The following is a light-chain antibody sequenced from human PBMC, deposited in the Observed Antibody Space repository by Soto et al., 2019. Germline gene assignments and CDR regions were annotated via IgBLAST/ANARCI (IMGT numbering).Light chain of an antibody. V-gene: IGKV1-33*01. J-gene: IGKJ4*01. CDR2: DAS. CDR1: QGISNY. CDR3: QQYESLVH. Sequence: DIQMTQFPSSLSASVGDRATLTCQASQGISNYLNWYQQKPGKAPKLLIYDASTLETGVPSRFSGRGYGTEVTFTISGLHPEDVATYYCQQYESLVHFGGGTKVEIK.